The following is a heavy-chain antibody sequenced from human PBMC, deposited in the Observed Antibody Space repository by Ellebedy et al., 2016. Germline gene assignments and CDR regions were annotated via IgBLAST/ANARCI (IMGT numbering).Heavy chain of an antibody. Sequence: GGSLRLSCAASGFTFSSYSMNWVRQAPGKGLEWVSYISSSGTTVYYADSVKGRFTVSRDNAKNSLYLQMNSLRDEDTAVYYCARRNPGDWYFDLWGRGTLVTVSS. J-gene: IGHJ2*01. CDR3: ARRNPGDWYFDL. CDR2: ISSSGTTV. D-gene: IGHD7-27*01. CDR1: GFTFSSYS. V-gene: IGHV3-48*02.